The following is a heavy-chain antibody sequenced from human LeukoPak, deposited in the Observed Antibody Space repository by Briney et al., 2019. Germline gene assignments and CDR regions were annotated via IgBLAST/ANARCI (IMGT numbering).Heavy chain of an antibody. CDR1: GFTFSSYS. CDR3: SIDVS. J-gene: IGHJ4*02. CDR2: ISSSSSYI. Sequence: GGSLRLSCAASGFTFSSYSMNWVRQAPGKGLEWVSSISSSSSYIYYADSVKGRFTISRDNAKNTLFLQMSSLRAEDTALYYCSIDVSWGQGTLVTVSS. V-gene: IGHV3-21*04. D-gene: IGHD5/OR15-5a*01.